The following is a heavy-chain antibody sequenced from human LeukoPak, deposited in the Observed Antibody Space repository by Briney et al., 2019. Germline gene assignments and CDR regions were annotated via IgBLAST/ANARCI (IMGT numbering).Heavy chain of an antibody. CDR3: ARGAPPDY. Sequence: PGGSLRLSCAASGFSFSSYAMLWVRQAPGKGLEWVAIISYDGANKYYADSVKGRFTISRDDSKNTLYLQMNSLRAEDTAVYYCARGAPPDYWGQGTLVTVSS. CDR2: ISYDGANK. V-gene: IGHV3-30-3*01. J-gene: IGHJ4*02. CDR1: GFSFSSYA.